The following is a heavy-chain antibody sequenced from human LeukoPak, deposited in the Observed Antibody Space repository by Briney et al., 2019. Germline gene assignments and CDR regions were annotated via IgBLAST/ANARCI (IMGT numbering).Heavy chain of an antibody. CDR1: GDSIGSNY. V-gene: IGHV4-59*01. D-gene: IGHD3-10*01. CDR2: IYYGGIT. J-gene: IGHJ6*02. CDR3: ARPSPGYYYGMDV. Sequence: PSETLSLTCTVSGDSIGSNYWSWIRQPPGKGLEWIGYIYYGGITNYNPSLKSRVTISLDTSKNQFSLRLTSVTAADTAIYYCARPSPGYYYGMDVWGQGTTVTVSS.